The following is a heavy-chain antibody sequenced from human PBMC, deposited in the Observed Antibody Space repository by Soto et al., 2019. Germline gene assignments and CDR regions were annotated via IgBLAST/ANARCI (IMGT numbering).Heavy chain of an antibody. CDR1: GFSLSTSGGY. CDR2: IDWDNDK. D-gene: IGHD3-10*01. J-gene: IGHJ4*02. V-gene: IGHV2-70*11. Sequence: SGPTLVNRTQTLTLPCTFSGFSLSTSGGYMRGIRQPPGKAMEWLARIDWDNDKYYSTSLKTRLTISKDTSKNQVVLTVTNMDPVDTATYYCARSMVRGVISHFNYWGQGTLVTVSS. CDR3: ARSMVRGVISHFNY.